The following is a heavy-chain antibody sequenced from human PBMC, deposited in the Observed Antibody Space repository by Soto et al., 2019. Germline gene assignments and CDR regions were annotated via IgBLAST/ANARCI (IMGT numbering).Heavy chain of an antibody. J-gene: IGHJ4*02. CDR1: GFTFDNYG. V-gene: IGHV3-9*01. D-gene: IGHD3-3*01. Sequence: GGSLRLSCAASGFTFDNYGMYWVRQAPGKXLEWVSSISWNSGRIDYADSVKGRFTISRHNAKNSLYLQMNSLRPEDTALYYCAKGRTIFGVTPKYYFDHWGQGTQVTVSS. CDR2: ISWNSGRI. CDR3: AKGRTIFGVTPKYYFDH.